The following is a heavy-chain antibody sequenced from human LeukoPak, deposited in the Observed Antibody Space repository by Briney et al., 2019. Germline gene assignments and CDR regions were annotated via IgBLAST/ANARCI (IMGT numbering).Heavy chain of an antibody. CDR1: GFSLNTTTAA. CDR2: IYWDDDK. D-gene: IGHD3-3*01. J-gene: IGHJ4*02. Sequence: SGPTLVKPTETLTLTCTFSGFSLNTTTAAVGWIRQPPGKALEWLALIYWDDDKRYSPSLKSRLTIIKDSSKNQAVLTMTNMDPVDTATYYCAHFKLTIFDSWGQGTLVTVSS. CDR3: AHFKLTIFDS. V-gene: IGHV2-5*02.